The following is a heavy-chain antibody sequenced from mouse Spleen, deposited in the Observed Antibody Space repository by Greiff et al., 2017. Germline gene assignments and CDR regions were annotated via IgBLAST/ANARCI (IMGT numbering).Heavy chain of an antibody. Sequence: VQLQQSGPGLVKPSQSLSLTCSVTGYSITSGYYWNWIRQFPGNKLEWMGYISYDGSNNYNPSLKNRISITRDTSKNQFFMKLNSVTTEDTATYYCARVWLLRNFDYWGQGTTLTVSS. CDR1: GYSITSGYY. CDR2: ISYDGSN. CDR3: ARVWLLRNFDY. V-gene: IGHV3-6*01. D-gene: IGHD2-3*01. J-gene: IGHJ2*01.